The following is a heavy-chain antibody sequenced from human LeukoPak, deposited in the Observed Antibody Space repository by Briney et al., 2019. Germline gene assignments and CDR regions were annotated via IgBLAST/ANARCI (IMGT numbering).Heavy chain of an antibody. V-gene: IGHV4-59*08. CDR3: ATASYCSGGSCYAPSYYYGMDV. CDR1: GGSISSYY. Sequence: PSETLSLTCTVSGGSISSYYWSWIRQPPGKGLEWIGYIYYSGSTNYNPSLKSRVTISVDTSKNQFSLKLSSVTAADTAVYYCATASYCSGGSCYAPSYYYGMDVWGQGTTVTVSS. D-gene: IGHD2-15*01. J-gene: IGHJ6*02. CDR2: IYYSGST.